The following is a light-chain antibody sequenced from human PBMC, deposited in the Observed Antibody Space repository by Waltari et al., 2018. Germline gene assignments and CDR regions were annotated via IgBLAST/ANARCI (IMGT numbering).Light chain of an antibody. J-gene: IGLJ3*02. Sequence: QSALTQPADVSGSPGQSVTISCTGASSALGRYAIVSWYQQHPGNAPKLVISDVSKRPSGVSDRFSGSKSGDTASLTISGLQFEDEADYYCCSYAGNYVWVFGGGTRLTVL. CDR2: DVS. V-gene: IGLV2-23*02. CDR1: SSALGRYAI. CDR3: CSYAGNYVWV.